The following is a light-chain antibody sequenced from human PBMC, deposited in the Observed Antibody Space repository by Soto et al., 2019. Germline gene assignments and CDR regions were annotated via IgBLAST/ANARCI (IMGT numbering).Light chain of an antibody. Sequence: DIQMTQSPSTLSASVGDRVTITCRASQSISGWLAWYQHKPGKAPKLLIYDASSLQTGVPSRFTGSGSGTDFTLTISNLQPEDFAVNYCQQPYSSPRTFGQGTKGDIK. CDR2: DAS. V-gene: IGKV1-5*01. CDR3: QQPYSSPRT. CDR1: QSISGW. J-gene: IGKJ1*01.